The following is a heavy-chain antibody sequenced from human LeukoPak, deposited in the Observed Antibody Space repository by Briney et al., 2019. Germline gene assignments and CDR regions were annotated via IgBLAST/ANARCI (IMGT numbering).Heavy chain of an antibody. CDR1: GYTFTSYA. J-gene: IGHJ4*02. Sequence: ASVKVSCKASGYTFTSYAMHWVRQAPGQRLEWMGWINAGNGNTKYSQKFQGRVIITRDTSASTAYMELCSLRSEDTAVYYCAGGDCSSTSCYSQFDYWGQGTLVTVSS. D-gene: IGHD2-2*01. CDR2: INAGNGNT. V-gene: IGHV1-3*01. CDR3: AGGDCSSTSCYSQFDY.